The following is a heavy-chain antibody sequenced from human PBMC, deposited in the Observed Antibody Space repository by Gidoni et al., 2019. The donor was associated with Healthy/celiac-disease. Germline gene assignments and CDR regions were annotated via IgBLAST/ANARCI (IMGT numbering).Heavy chain of an antibody. D-gene: IGHD2-2*02. J-gene: IGHJ6*02. Sequence: EVQLVESGGGLVKPGGSLRLSCAASGFTFSSYSMNWVRQAPGKGLEWVSSISSSSSYIYYADSVKGRFTISRDNAKNSLYLQMNSLRAEDTAVYYCARGYCSSTSCYKADYYGMDVWGQGTTVTVSS. CDR2: ISSSSSYI. CDR3: ARGYCSSTSCYKADYYGMDV. V-gene: IGHV3-21*01. CDR1: GFTFSSYS.